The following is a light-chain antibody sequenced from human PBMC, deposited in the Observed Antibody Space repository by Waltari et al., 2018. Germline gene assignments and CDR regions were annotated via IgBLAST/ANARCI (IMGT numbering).Light chain of an antibody. V-gene: IGLV1-51*01. CDR2: DNN. CDR3: ATWDSRLSVVV. CDR1: SSHIGNHD. Sequence: QSVLTQPPSVSAAPGQRVTISCSGGSSHIGNHDVSWYQQFPGTAPKLLITDNNKRPFGIPDRFCGAKSGTSATLGITGLQTGDEADYYCATWDSRLSVVVFGGGTKVTVL. J-gene: IGLJ3*02.